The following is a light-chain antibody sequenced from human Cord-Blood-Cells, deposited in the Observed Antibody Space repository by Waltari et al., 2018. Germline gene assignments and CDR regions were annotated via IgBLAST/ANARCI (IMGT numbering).Light chain of an antibody. CDR1: QSISSW. J-gene: IGKJ1*01. V-gene: IGKV1-5*03. Sequence: DLQMTQSPSTLSASVGDRVTITCRASQSISSWLAWYQQKPGKAPKILIYKASSLGSGGPIKVSGSGSGKEFTLNIRSLQPDDFANYYCQQYNSYSTFGQGTKVEIK. CDR3: QQYNSYST. CDR2: KAS.